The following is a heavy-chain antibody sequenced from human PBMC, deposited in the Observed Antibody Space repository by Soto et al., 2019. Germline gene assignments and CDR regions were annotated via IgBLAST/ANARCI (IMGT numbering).Heavy chain of an antibody. J-gene: IGHJ4*02. V-gene: IGHV3-30-3*01. CDR2: ISYDGSNK. D-gene: IGHD6-13*01. CDR1: RFSFSSYA. Sequence: GGSLRVSCAASRFSFSSYAMHSVRQATGKGLEWVAVISYDGSNKYYADSVTGRFTISRDNSKNTLYLQMHSLRAEDTAVYYCERVAVNQRGYRYGFDYWGQGTLVTVYS. CDR3: ERVAVNQRGYRYGFDY.